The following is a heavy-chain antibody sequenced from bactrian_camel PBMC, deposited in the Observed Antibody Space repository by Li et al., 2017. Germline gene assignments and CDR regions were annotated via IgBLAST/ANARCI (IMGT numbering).Heavy chain of an antibody. V-gene: IGHV3S53*01. CDR1: GNTIGWQFHC. CDR2: IVTGRGE. D-gene: IGHD1*01. Sequence: HVQLVESGGGSVQVGGSLRLSCAATGNTIGWQFHCMAWFRQAPGKAREGVAAIVTGRGERYADSVKGRFTISHGNAKNSVDLQMNSLKPDDTAVYYCAATGQMLSVAGCRTQGTQVTV. J-gene: IGHJ4*01.